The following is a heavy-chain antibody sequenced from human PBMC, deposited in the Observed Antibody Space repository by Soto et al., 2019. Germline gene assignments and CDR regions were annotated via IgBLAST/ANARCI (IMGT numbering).Heavy chain of an antibody. Sequence: GGSLRLSCAASGFTFSSSGMHWVRQAPGKGLEWVAVIWYDGSNKYYADSVKGRFTISRDNSKNTLYLQMNSLRAEDTAVYYCARDSDPTTLDAFDIWGQGTMVTVSS. V-gene: IGHV3-33*01. CDR3: ARDSDPTTLDAFDI. CDR1: GFTFSSSG. D-gene: IGHD1-26*01. CDR2: IWYDGSNK. J-gene: IGHJ3*02.